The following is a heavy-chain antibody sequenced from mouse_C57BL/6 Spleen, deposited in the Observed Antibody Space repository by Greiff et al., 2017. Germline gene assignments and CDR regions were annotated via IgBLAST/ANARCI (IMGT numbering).Heavy chain of an antibody. CDR1: GYAFSSYW. CDR3: ARYYHGSYVWYFDV. J-gene: IGHJ1*03. V-gene: IGHV1-80*01. Sequence: QVQLKQSGAELVKPGASVKISCKASGYAFSSYWMNWVKQRPGKGLEWIGQIYPGDGDTNYNGKFKGKATLTADKSSSTAYMQLSSLTSEDSAVYFCARYYHGSYVWYFDVWGTGTTVTVSS. CDR2: IYPGDGDT. D-gene: IGHD2-1*01.